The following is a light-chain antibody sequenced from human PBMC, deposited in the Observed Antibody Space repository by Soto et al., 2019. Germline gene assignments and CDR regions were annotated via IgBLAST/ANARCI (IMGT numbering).Light chain of an antibody. Sequence: ESVLTQSPGTLSLSPGERATLSCRASQSVSSSYFAWYQQKPGQAPRLLIYGASSRATGIPDRFSGSGSGTECTLTISRLEPEDFEVYYCQQYGSSPNPFGQGTKLEIK. CDR3: QQYGSSPNP. CDR2: GAS. V-gene: IGKV3-20*01. J-gene: IGKJ2*01. CDR1: QSVSSSY.